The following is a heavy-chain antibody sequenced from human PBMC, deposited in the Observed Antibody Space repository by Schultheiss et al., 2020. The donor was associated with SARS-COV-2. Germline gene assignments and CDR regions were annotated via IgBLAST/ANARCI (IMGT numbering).Heavy chain of an antibody. D-gene: IGHD2-2*01. V-gene: IGHV4-34*01. J-gene: IGHJ6*03. CDR2: INHSGST. CDR1: GGSISSYY. CDR3: ARTYLYMDV. Sequence: SETLSLTCTVSGGSISSYYWTWIRQPPGKGLEWIGEINHSGSTNYNPSLKSRVTISVDTSKNQFSLKLSSVTAADTAVYYCARTYLYMDVWGKGTTVTVSS.